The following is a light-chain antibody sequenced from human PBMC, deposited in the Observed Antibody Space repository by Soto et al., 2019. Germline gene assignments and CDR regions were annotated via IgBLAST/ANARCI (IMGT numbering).Light chain of an antibody. CDR3: QQYYSITVT. CDR2: WAS. V-gene: IGKV4-1*01. Sequence: DIVLTQSPDSLAVSLGERATINCKSSRSVLYNSNNKNYLAWYQQTPGQPPKLLIYWASTRESGVPDRFSGSGSGSDFSLTISSLQAEDVAVYYCQQYYSITVTFGPGTRVDIK. CDR1: RSVLYNSNNKNY. J-gene: IGKJ3*01.